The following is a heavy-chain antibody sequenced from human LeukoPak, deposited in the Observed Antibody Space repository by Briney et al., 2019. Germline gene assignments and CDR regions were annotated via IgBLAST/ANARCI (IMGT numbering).Heavy chain of an antibody. V-gene: IGHV1-2*02. CDR1: GYTFTGYY. CDR3: ARDGSYDFWSGYLNY. CDR2: INPNSGGT. J-gene: IGHJ4*02. Sequence: GASVKVSCKASGYTFTGYYMHWVRQAPGQGLEWMGWINPNSGGTNYAQKFQGRVTMTRDTSISTAYMELSRLRSDDTAVYYCARDGSYDFWSGYLNYWGQGTPVTVSS. D-gene: IGHD3-3*01.